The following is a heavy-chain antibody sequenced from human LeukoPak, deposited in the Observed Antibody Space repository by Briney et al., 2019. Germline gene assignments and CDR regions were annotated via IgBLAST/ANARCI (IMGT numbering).Heavy chain of an antibody. V-gene: IGHV4-34*01. CDR3: ARGRRQLNRGSYFDL. J-gene: IGHJ2*01. Sequence: SETLCPSSALSLGSFTGSMWSGSRQPPRGRVWGFGEIDHSVSTNYTPSLKSRVTISVDTSKNQFSLKLSSVTAADTAVYYCARGRRQLNRGSYFDLWGRGTLVTVSS. CDR2: IDHSVST. D-gene: IGHD6-13*01. CDR1: LGSFTGSM.